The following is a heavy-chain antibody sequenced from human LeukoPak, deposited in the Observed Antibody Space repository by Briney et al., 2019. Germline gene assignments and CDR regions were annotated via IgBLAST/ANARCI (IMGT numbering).Heavy chain of an antibody. CDR1: GFTFSSYA. V-gene: IGHV3-30*04. D-gene: IGHD2-2*01. CDR3: AKEDIVVVPARSGGGAFDI. J-gene: IGHJ3*02. Sequence: GRSLRLSCAASGFTFSSYAMHWVRQAPGKGLEWVAVIWYDGSNKYYADSVKGRFTISRDNSKNTLYLQMNSLRAEDTAVYYCAKEDIVVVPARSGGGAFDIWGQGTMVTVSS. CDR2: IWYDGSNK.